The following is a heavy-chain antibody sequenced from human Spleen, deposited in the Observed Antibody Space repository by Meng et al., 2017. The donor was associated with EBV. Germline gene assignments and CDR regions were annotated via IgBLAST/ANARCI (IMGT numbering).Heavy chain of an antibody. CDR1: GDSISSGSYF. V-gene: IGHV4-30-4*01. D-gene: IGHD3-10*01. CDR2: IYYSGST. CDR3: ARGGGSGSYDFDY. J-gene: IGHJ4*02. Sequence: QAPRQQGGVGLVQPSATLSLTCAVSGDSISSGSYFWSWIRQPPGKGLEWIGCIYYSGSTYYNPSLKSRVTISVDTSKNQFSLKLSSVTAADTAVYYCARGGGSGSYDFDYWGQGTLVTVSS.